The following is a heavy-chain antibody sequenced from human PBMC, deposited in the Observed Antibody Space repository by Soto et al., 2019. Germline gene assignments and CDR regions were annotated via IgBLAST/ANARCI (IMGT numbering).Heavy chain of an antibody. D-gene: IGHD3-22*01. CDR1: GFTFSSYG. Sequence: PASGFTFSSYGMHWVRQAPGKGLEWVAVISYDGSNKYYADSVKGRFTISRDNSKNTLYLQMNSLRAEDTAVYYCAKDQREIVEGAFDIWGQGTMVTVSS. CDR3: AKDQREIVEGAFDI. J-gene: IGHJ3*02. CDR2: ISYDGSNK. V-gene: IGHV3-30*18.